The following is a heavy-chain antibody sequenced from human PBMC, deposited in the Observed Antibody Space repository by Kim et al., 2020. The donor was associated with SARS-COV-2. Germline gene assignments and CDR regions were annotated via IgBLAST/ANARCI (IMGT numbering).Heavy chain of an antibody. D-gene: IGHD5-12*01. J-gene: IGHJ4*02. Sequence: VKGRFTISRDNAKNSLYLQMNSLRAEDTAVYYCARDLRGYSGYDVPYFDYWGQRTLVTVSS. CDR3: ARDLRGYSGYDVPYFDY. V-gene: IGHV3-21*01.